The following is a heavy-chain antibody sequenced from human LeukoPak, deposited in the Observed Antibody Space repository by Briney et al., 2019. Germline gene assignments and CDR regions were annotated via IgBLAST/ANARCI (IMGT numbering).Heavy chain of an antibody. V-gene: IGHV4-31*03. D-gene: IGHD2-15*01. J-gene: IGHJ4*02. CDR1: GGSISSGGYY. CDR2: IYYSGST. CDR3: ARVVVAARSIDY. Sequence: SETLSLTCTVSGGSISSGGYYWSWIRQHPGKGLEWIGYIYYSGSTYYNPSLKSRVTISVDTSKNQFSLKLSSAAAADTAVYYCARVVVAARSIDYWGQGTLVTVSS.